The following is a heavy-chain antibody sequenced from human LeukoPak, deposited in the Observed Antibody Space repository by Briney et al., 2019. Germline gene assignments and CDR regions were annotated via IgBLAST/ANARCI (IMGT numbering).Heavy chain of an antibody. Sequence: PGGSLRLSCAASGFTFSSYEMNWVRQAPGKGLEWVSYISSSGSTIYYADSVKGRFTISRDNAKNSLYLQMNSLRAEDTAVYYCARASRGYYDSSGYYRSFDYWGQGTLVTVSS. V-gene: IGHV3-48*03. J-gene: IGHJ4*02. CDR3: ARASRGYYDSSGYYRSFDY. CDR2: ISSSGSTI. CDR1: GFTFSSYE. D-gene: IGHD3-22*01.